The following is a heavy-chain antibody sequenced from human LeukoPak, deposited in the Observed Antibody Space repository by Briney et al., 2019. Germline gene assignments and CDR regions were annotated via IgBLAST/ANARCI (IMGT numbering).Heavy chain of an antibody. CDR1: GGSFSGYY. J-gene: IGHJ1*01. D-gene: IGHD3-10*01. Sequence: SETLSLTCAVYGGSFSGYYWSWIRQPPGKGLEWIGEINHSGGTNFNPSLKSRVTISIDTSKNQFSLKLSSVTAADTAVYYCALGQVRSSIFWYSHPWVQRALVTVSS. CDR2: INHSGGT. CDR3: ALGQVRSSIFWYSHP. V-gene: IGHV4-34*01.